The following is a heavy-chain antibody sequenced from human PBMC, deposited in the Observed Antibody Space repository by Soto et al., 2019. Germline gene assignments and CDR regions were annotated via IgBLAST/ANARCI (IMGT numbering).Heavy chain of an antibody. J-gene: IGHJ4*01. V-gene: IGHV1-18*01. Sequence: QVQLVQSGAEVKKPGASVKLSCKTSGYTFTSYGISWVRQAPGQGLEWMGWISAYNDNTNYAQKLQDRVTMTTDTSTSTSYMELRSLTSDDTAVYYCARDQGVVGTTREIDYWGHGTLVTVSS. CDR2: ISAYNDNT. CDR3: ARDQGVVGTTREIDY. D-gene: IGHD1-26*01. CDR1: GYTFTSYG.